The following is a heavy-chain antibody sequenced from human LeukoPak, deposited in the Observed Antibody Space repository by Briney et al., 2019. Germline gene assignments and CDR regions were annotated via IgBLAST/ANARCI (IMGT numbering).Heavy chain of an antibody. CDR3: AVTWNADRTFAS. D-gene: IGHD1-1*01. J-gene: IGHJ5*01. Sequence: NPSETLSLTCSVSGGSISSSSYYWGWIRQPPGKGLEWIGSIYYSGSTYYNPSLKSRVTISVDTSKNQFSLKLSSVTAADTAVYYCAVTWNADRTFASWGQGILVTVS. V-gene: IGHV4-39*07. CDR1: GGSISSSSYY. CDR2: IYYSGST.